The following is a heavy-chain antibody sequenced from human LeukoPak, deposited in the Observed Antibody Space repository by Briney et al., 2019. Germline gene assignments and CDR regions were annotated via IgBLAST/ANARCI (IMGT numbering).Heavy chain of an antibody. CDR3: AHRRLAARPFDY. CDR1: GFSLSTSGVG. CDR2: IYWNDDK. Sequence: SGPTLVNPTQTLTLTCTFSGFSLSTSGVGVGWIRQPPGKALGWLALIYWNDDKRYSPSLKSRLTITKDTSKNQVVLTMTNMDPVDTATYYCAHRRLAARPFDYWGQGTLVTVSS. J-gene: IGHJ4*02. D-gene: IGHD6-6*01. V-gene: IGHV2-5*01.